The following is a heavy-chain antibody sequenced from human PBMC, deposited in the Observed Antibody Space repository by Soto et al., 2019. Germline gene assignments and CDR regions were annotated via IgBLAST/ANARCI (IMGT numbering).Heavy chain of an antibody. CDR3: TRYLDF. J-gene: IGHJ4*02. V-gene: IGHV3-7*01. CDR2: INQDGSEK. CDR1: GFTFSTSW. Sequence: GGSLRLSCAASGFTFSTSWMDWVRQTPGKGLEWVANINQDGSEKNYVDSVKGRFTISRDNAKNSLFLQVSSLTAEDSGLYYCTRYLDFWGQGTLVTVSS.